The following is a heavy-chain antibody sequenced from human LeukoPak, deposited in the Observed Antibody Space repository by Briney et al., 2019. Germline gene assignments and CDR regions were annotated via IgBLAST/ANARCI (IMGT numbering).Heavy chain of an antibody. J-gene: IGHJ6*02. V-gene: IGHV3-74*01. CDR1: GFSLSSYW. CDR2: ISPEGSGT. Sequence: GGSLRLSCAASGFSLSSYWMHWVRQAPGKGLVWVSRISPEGSGTTYADSVKGRFTISRDNAKNTLYLQTNSLRDEDAAVYHCTRVQAGRSGLMDVWGRGTTVTVSS. D-gene: IGHD2-8*02. CDR3: TRVQAGRSGLMDV.